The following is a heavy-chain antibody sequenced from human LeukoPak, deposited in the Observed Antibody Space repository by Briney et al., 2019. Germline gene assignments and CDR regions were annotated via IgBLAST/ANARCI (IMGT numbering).Heavy chain of an antibody. V-gene: IGHV4-4*02. CDR2: ISHGGGT. CDR3: ARFFGDYRNWFDP. J-gene: IGHJ5*02. Sequence: SETLSLTCAVSGGSISTNNWWSWVRQPPGKGLEWIGEISHGGGTKYNPSLKSRVTISVDKSKNQFSLELNSVTAGDAAMYYCARFFGDYRNWFDPWGQGTLVVVSS. CDR1: GGSISTNNW. D-gene: IGHD4-17*01.